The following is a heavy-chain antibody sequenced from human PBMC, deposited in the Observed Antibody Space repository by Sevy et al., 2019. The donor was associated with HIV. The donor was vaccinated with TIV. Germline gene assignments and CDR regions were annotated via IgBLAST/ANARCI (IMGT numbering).Heavy chain of an antibody. CDR1: GFTFTSYA. J-gene: IGHJ4*02. D-gene: IGHD3-22*01. V-gene: IGHV3-23*01. CDR2: ISGSARST. Sequence: GGSLRLSCAASGFTFTSYAMSWVRQAPGKGLEWVSAISGSARSTYYADSVKGRFTISRDNSKNTLYLLINSRRAEDTAIYYFAKDGHYYDSSGDYLNYFDYWGQGTLVTVSS. CDR3: AKDGHYYDSSGDYLNYFDY.